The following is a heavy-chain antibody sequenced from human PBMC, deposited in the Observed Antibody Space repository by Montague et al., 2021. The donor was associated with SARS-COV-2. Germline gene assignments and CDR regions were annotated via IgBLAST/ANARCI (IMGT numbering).Heavy chain of an antibody. CDR3: ARVLADYGMDV. CDR2: ISYDGGNK. J-gene: IGHJ6*02. D-gene: IGHD2-15*01. CDR1: GFTFSSYA. V-gene: IGHV3-30-3*01. Sequence: SLILSCAASGFTFSSYAMHWVRQAPVKGLEWVAVISYDGGNKYYXDSVKGRFTIPRDNSKNTLYLQMNSLRAEDTAVYYCARVLADYGMDVWGQGTTVTVSS.